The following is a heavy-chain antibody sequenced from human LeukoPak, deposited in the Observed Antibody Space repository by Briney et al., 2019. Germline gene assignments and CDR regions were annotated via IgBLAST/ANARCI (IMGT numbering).Heavy chain of an antibody. V-gene: IGHV1-69*13. CDR3: ARDGKITIFGVVINNWFDP. CDR1: GGTFSSYA. CDR2: IIPIFGTA. D-gene: IGHD3-3*01. Sequence: GASVKVSCKASGGTFSSYAISWVRQAPGQGLEWMGGIIPIFGTANYAQKFQGRVTITADESTSTAYMELSSLRSEDTAVYYCARDGKITIFGVVINNWFDPWGQGTLVTLCS. J-gene: IGHJ5*02.